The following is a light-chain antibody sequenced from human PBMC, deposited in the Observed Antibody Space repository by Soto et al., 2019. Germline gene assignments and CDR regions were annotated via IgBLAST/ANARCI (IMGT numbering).Light chain of an antibody. CDR1: QSVSSSS. CDR3: QHYGASPKYT. CDR2: GAS. Sequence: DIVLTQSPGTLSLSPGQRATLSCRASQSVSSSSLAWYQQRPGQAPRLLIYGASRRATGIPDRFSGSGSGTDFTLTISRLEPEDFAVYYCQHYGASPKYTFGQGTKLEIK. J-gene: IGKJ2*01. V-gene: IGKV3-20*01.